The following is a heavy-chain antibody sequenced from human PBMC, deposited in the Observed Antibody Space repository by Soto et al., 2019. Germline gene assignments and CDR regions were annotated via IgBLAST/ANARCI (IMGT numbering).Heavy chain of an antibody. CDR3: ASTALGAAAGYNFDY. J-gene: IGHJ4*02. CDR2: INAGNGNT. CDR1: GYTFTSYA. Sequence: ASVKVSCKASGYTFTSYAMHWVRQAPGQRLEWMGWINAGNGNTKYSQKFQGRVTITRDTSASTAYMELSSLRSEDTAVYYCASTALGAAAGYNFDYWGQGTLVTVSS. V-gene: IGHV1-3*01. D-gene: IGHD6-13*01.